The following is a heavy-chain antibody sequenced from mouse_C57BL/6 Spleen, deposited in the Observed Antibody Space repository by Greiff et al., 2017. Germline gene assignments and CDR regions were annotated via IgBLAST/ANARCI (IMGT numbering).Heavy chain of an antibody. CDR2: IDPSDSYT. D-gene: IGHD2-1*01. Sequence: QVQLQQPGAELVRPGTSVKLSCKASGYTFTSYWMHWVKQRPGQGLEWIGVIDPSDSYTNYNQKFKGKATLTVDTSSSTAYMQLSSLTSEDSAVYYCARGGVTTYVDYWGQGTTLTGSS. J-gene: IGHJ2*01. V-gene: IGHV1-59*01. CDR1: GYTFTSYW. CDR3: ARGGVTTYVDY.